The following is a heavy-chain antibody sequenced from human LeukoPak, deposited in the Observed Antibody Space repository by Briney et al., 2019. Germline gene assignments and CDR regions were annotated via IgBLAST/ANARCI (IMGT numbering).Heavy chain of an antibody. J-gene: IGHJ5*02. D-gene: IGHD3-10*01. CDR3: ATDSIMVPTRWFDP. CDR2: FDPEDGET. V-gene: IGHV1-24*01. Sequence: ASVKVSSKVSGYTLTELSMHWVRQAPGKGLEWMGGFDPEDGETIYAQKFQGRVTMTEDTSTDTAYMELSSLRSEDTAVYYCATDSIMVPTRWFDPWGQGTLVTVSS. CDR1: GYTLTELS.